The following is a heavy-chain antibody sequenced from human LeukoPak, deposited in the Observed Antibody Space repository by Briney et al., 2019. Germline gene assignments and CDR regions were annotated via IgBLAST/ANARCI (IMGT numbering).Heavy chain of an antibody. CDR1: GFTFSSYN. Sequence: GGSLRLSCAASGFTFSSYNMNWVRQAPGKGLEWVSYISSSGSTIYYADSVKGRFTISRDNAKSSLYLQMNSLRAEDTAVYYCARDMGIHRTQFDYWGQGTLVTVSS. CDR2: ISSSGSTI. CDR3: ARDMGIHRTQFDY. J-gene: IGHJ4*02. D-gene: IGHD5-18*01. V-gene: IGHV3-48*01.